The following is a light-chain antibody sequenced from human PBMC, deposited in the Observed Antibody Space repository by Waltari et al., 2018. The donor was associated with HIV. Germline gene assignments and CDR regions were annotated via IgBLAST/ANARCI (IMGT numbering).Light chain of an antibody. CDR1: QSVLYTSDNKNF. CDR2: WAS. CDR3: QQFYLAPFT. V-gene: IGKV4-1*01. J-gene: IGKJ2*01. Sequence: DIVVTQSPAALTVSRGARASINCKTSQSVLYTSDNKNFLAWYQQKPGQPPKLLFYWASTRESGVPDRFSGSGSGTDFTLTISSLQAEDVATYYCQQFYLAPFTFGQGTSLDIK.